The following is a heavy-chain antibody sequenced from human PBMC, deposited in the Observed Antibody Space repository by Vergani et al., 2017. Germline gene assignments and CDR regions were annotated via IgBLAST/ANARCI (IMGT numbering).Heavy chain of an antibody. CDR2: ISGSGVSA. CDR3: ARDSRYCSSTSCYVGRDWFDP. CDR1: EFTFSNYA. Sequence: EVQLLESGGGLVQPGGSLRLICAASEFTFSNYAMNWVRQAPGKGLEWVSGISGSGVSAYYTDSVKGRFTISRDNSKNMMFLQMNNLRTEDTAIYYCARDSRYCSSTSCYVGRDWFDPWGQGTLVTVSS. D-gene: IGHD2-2*01. V-gene: IGHV3-23*01. J-gene: IGHJ5*02.